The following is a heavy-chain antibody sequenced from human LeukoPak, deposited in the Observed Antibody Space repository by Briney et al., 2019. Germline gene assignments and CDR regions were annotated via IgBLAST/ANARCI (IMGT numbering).Heavy chain of an antibody. Sequence: GASVKVSCKASGYTFTSYGISWVRQAPGRGLEWMGWISAYNGNTNYAQKLQGRVTMTTDTSTSTAYMELRSLRSDDTAVYYCARDWTRYYYDSSGYVDYWGQGTLVTVSS. CDR1: GYTFTSYG. J-gene: IGHJ4*02. CDR3: ARDWTRYYYDSSGYVDY. V-gene: IGHV1-18*01. D-gene: IGHD3-22*01. CDR2: ISAYNGNT.